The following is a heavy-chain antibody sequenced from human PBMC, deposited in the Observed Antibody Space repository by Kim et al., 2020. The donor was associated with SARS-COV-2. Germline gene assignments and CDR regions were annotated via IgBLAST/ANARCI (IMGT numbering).Heavy chain of an antibody. CDR1: GFTFGDYA. D-gene: IGHD3-22*01. CDR3: TRELYSSGYYYQGY. Sequence: GGSLRLSCTASGFTFGDYAMSWFRQAPGKGLEWVGFIRSKAYGGTTEYAASVKGRFTISRDDSKSIAYLQMNSLKTEDTAVYYCTRELYSSGYYYQGYWGQGTLVTVSS. CDR2: IRSKAYGGTT. J-gene: IGHJ4*02. V-gene: IGHV3-49*03.